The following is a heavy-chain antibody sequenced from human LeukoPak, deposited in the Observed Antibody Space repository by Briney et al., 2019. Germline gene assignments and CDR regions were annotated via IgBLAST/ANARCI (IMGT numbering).Heavy chain of an antibody. D-gene: IGHD5-12*01. Sequence: GASVKVSCKASGYTFTGYYMHWVRQAPGQGLEWMGWINPNSGGTNCAQKFQGRVTMTRDTSISTAYMELSRLRSDDTAVYYCARLFDIVAAISFEEIDYWGQGTLVTVSS. J-gene: IGHJ4*02. CDR3: ARLFDIVAAISFEEIDY. CDR2: INPNSGGT. V-gene: IGHV1-2*02. CDR1: GYTFTGYY.